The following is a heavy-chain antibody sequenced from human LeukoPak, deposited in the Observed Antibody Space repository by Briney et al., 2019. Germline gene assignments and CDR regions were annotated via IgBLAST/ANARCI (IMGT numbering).Heavy chain of an antibody. CDR3: VWVRGFNYALDP. V-gene: IGHV3-23*01. D-gene: IGHD5-18*01. J-gene: IGHJ5*02. Sequence: PGGSLRLSCAASGFTFSSYAMSWVRQAPGKGLEWVSAISGSGGSTYYADSVKGRFTISRDNSKNTLYLQMNSLRAEDTAIYYCVWVRGFNYALDPWSQGTLVTVSS. CDR1: GFTFSSYA. CDR2: ISGSGGST.